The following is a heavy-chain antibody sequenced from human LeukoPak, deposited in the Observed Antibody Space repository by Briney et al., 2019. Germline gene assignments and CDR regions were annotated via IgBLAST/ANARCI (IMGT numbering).Heavy chain of an antibody. CDR3: ARRIAAAGTLDY. V-gene: IGHV4-34*01. Sequence: SETPSLTCAVYGGSFSGYYWSWIRQPPGKGLEWIGEINHSGSTNYNPSLKSRVTISVDTSKNQFSLKLSSVTAADTAVYYCARRIAAAGTLDYWGQGTLVTVSS. CDR2: INHSGST. D-gene: IGHD6-13*01. CDR1: GGSFSGYY. J-gene: IGHJ4*02.